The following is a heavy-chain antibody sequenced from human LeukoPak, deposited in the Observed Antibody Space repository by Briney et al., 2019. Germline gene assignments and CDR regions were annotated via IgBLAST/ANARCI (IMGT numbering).Heavy chain of an antibody. J-gene: IGHJ4*02. CDR1: GGSISNFY. Sequence: SETLSLTCTVSGGSISNFYWSWVRQPPGKGLEWLGYIHSSGSTYYNPSLKSRVAISADTSKNQFSLKLNSVTAADTAVYYCARGGWPLDYWGPGTLVTVSS. D-gene: IGHD6-19*01. CDR3: ARGGWPLDY. CDR2: IHSSGST. V-gene: IGHV4-59*01.